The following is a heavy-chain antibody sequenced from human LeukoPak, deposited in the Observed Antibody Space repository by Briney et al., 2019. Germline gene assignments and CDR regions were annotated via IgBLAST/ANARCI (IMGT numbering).Heavy chain of an antibody. CDR1: GYTFTGFY. J-gene: IGHJ4*02. D-gene: IGHD2-15*01. V-gene: IGHV1-2*04. CDR3: ARSAGSAFFDY. CDR2: IYSDSGDT. Sequence: ASVKVFCKASGYTFTGFYIHWVRQAPGQGLEWMGWIYSDSGDTNYAQKFQGCVTMTRDTSISTAYMELSRLTSDDTAVYYCARSAGSAFFDYWGQGTLVTVSS.